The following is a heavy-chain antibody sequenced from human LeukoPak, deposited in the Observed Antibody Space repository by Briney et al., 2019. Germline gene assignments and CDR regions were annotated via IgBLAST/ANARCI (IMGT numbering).Heavy chain of an antibody. J-gene: IGHJ5*02. V-gene: IGHV4-34*01. CDR3: ARVVSDFWSGYNWFDP. Sequence: SETLSLTCAVYGGSFSGYYWSWIRQPPGKGLEWIGEINHSGSTNYNPSLKSRVTISVDTSKNQFSLKLSSVTAADTAVYYCARVVSDFWSGYNWFDPWGQGTLVTVSS. CDR2: INHSGST. CDR1: GGSFSGYY. D-gene: IGHD3-3*01.